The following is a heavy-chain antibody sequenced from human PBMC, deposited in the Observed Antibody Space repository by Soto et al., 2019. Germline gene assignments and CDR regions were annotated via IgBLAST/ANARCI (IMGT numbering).Heavy chain of an antibody. J-gene: IGHJ5*02. CDR2: IIPIFGTA. CDR1: GVSFSRYP. D-gene: IGHD6-6*01. Sequence: SLKRYCKGSGVSFSRYPIGCVRQASGQGLEWMGGIIPIFGTANYAQKFQGRVTITADESTSTAYMELSSLRSEDTAVYYCAREHSSSVWFDPWGQGTLVTVSS. CDR3: AREHSSSVWFDP. V-gene: IGHV1-69*01.